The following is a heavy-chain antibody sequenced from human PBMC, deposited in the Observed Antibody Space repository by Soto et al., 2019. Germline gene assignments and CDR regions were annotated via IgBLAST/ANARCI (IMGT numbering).Heavy chain of an antibody. D-gene: IGHD2-15*01. CDR2: ISSSSSYI. J-gene: IGHJ5*02. V-gene: IGHV3-21*01. Sequence: GGSLRLSCAASGFTFSSYSMNWVRQAPGKGLEWVSSISSSSSYIYYADSVKGRFTISRDNAKNSLYLQMNSLRAEDTAVYYCARDRCSGGSCHLPNWFDPWGPGTLVTVFS. CDR3: ARDRCSGGSCHLPNWFDP. CDR1: GFTFSSYS.